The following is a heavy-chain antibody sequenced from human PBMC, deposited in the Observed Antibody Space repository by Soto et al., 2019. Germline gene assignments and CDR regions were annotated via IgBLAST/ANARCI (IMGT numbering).Heavy chain of an antibody. CDR3: ARGEDAFFYYGLDV. J-gene: IGHJ6*02. V-gene: IGHV4-59*01. CDR1: GGSITSSY. Sequence: RSLTCTVSGGSITSSYWSWIRRPPGKGLEWIAYIYDTGISGYTPSTSYNPSLKSRVTMSVDTSKSQFSLKLTSVTAADTAVYYCARGEDAFFYYGLDVWGQGIKVTVSS. CDR2: IYDTGISGYTPST.